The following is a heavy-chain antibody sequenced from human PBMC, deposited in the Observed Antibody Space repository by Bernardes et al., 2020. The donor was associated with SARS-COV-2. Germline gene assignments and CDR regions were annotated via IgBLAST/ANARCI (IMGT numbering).Heavy chain of an antibody. CDR1: GFTISSYW. Sequence: GSLRLSWSAPGFTISSYWMHWVRQAPGQGLEGVARINSDGRNTIYADSGKGRFTISSDSSKNTLYLQMTNLRADDTGVYYCARKTGHDYGMDVWGQGTTVAVSS. CDR2: INSDGRNT. V-gene: IGHV3-74*01. D-gene: IGHD3-10*01. J-gene: IGHJ6*02. CDR3: ARKTGHDYGMDV.